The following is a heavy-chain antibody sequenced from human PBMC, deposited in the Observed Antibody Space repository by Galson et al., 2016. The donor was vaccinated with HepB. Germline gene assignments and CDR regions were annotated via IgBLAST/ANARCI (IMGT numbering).Heavy chain of an antibody. J-gene: IGHJ6*02. CDR2: IIQSGSA. Sequence: IRQSPGQGLEWIGEIIQSGSADYNPSLKSRLNITLDTSKNQFSLKLSSLTAADTAGYYCARVGGRWTVLGFGLDVWGQGTTVTVSS. D-gene: IGHD4-23*01. V-gene: IGHV4-34*12. CDR3: ARVGGRWTVLGFGLDV.